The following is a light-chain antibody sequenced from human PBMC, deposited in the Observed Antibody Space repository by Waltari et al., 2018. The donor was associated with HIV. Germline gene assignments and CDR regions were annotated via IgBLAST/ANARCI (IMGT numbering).Light chain of an antibody. V-gene: IGLV3-1*01. Sequence: SYELTQPPSVSVSPGQTASVTCSADQLGDKYVSWYQQKPGQSPVVGMYEEKKRPSGIPERFSGSNSGNTATLTISGTQAMDEADYYCRAWGSNTAVFGGGTKLTVL. CDR3: RAWGSNTAV. CDR2: EEK. CDR1: QLGDKY. J-gene: IGLJ2*01.